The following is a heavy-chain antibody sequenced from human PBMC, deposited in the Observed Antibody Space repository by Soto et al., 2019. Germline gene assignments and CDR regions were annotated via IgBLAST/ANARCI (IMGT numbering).Heavy chain of an antibody. V-gene: IGHV3-23*01. J-gene: IGHJ4*02. Sequence: GGSLRLSCAGSGFTFSNYAMSWVRQAPGKGLEWVSAISSAVNTYYADSVKGRFTISRDNSKNTLSLQMNSLRAEDTAVYYCAKQVRDGTSSPYYFDYWGQGTLVTVSS. CDR1: GFTFSNYA. CDR3: AKQVRDGTSSPYYFDY. CDR2: ISSAVNT. D-gene: IGHD6-6*01.